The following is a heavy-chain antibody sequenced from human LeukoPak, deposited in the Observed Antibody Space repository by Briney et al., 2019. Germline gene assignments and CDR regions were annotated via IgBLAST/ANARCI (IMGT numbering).Heavy chain of an antibody. V-gene: IGHV4-59*01. CDR1: GGSISSYY. CDR2: IYYSGST. CDR3: ARDGTMGATIDY. Sequence: SETLSLTCTVSGGSISSYYWSWIRQPPGKGLEWIGYIYYSGSTNYNPSLKSRVTISVDTSKNQFSLKLSSVTAADTAVYYCARDGTMGATIDYWGQGTLVTVSS. D-gene: IGHD1-26*01. J-gene: IGHJ4*02.